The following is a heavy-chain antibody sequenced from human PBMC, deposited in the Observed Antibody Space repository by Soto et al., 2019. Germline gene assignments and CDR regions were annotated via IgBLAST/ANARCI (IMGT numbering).Heavy chain of an antibody. D-gene: IGHD3-10*01. J-gene: IGHJ3*02. CDR3: TRMVRGVARDI. CDR1: GFTFSGSA. CDR2: IRSKANSYAT. V-gene: IGHV3-73*02. Sequence: EVQLVESGGGLVQPGGSLKLSCAASGFTFSGSAMHWVRQASGKGLEWVGRIRSKANSYATAYAASVQGRFTTSRDDSKNTAYLQMDSLKTEDTVVYYCTRMVRGVARDIWGRGKMVTVS.